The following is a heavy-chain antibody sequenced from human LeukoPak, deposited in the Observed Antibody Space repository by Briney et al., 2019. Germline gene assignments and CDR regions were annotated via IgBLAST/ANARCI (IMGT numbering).Heavy chain of an antibody. CDR2: ISYDGRNK. D-gene: IGHD2-2*01. Sequence: GKSLRLSCAASGFTFNNYGMHWVRKAPGKGLEWVAVISYDGRNKHYPDSVKGRFTISRDISTDTLWLQMDSLRTEDTAVYYCAKGPLRGTAAAIDYWGQGTLVTVSS. V-gene: IGHV3-30*18. J-gene: IGHJ4*02. CDR3: AKGPLRGTAAAIDY. CDR1: GFTFNNYG.